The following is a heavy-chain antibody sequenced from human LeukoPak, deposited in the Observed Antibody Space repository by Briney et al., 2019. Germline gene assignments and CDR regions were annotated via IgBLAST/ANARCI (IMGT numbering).Heavy chain of an antibody. Sequence: GGSLRLSCAASGFTFSTYWMTWVRQAPGKGLQWVANIKPDGGEKYYVDSVKGRFIISRDNAKKSLYLDINNLRAEDTAVYYCARDRAAAAFDLFDYWGQGTLVTVSS. CDR1: GFTFSTYW. CDR2: IKPDGGEK. CDR3: ARDRAAAAFDLFDY. V-gene: IGHV3-7*01. D-gene: IGHD2-2*01. J-gene: IGHJ4*02.